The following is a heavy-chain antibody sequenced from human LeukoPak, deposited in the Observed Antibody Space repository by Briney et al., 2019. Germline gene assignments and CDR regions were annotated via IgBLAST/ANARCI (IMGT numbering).Heavy chain of an antibody. CDR3: AREVAVAGQSYYYYYMDV. CDR1: GFTFSSYA. D-gene: IGHD6-19*01. CDR2: IYSGGST. V-gene: IGHV3-66*01. J-gene: IGHJ6*03. Sequence: PGGSLRLSCAASGFTFSSYAMRWVRQAPGKGLEWVAVIYSGGSTYYADSVKGRFTISRDNSKNTLYLQMNSLRAEDTAVYYCAREVAVAGQSYYYYYMDVWGKGTTVTISS.